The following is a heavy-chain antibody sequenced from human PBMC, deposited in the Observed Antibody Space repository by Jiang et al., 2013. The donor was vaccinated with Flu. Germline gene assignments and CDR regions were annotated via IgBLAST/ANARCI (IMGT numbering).Heavy chain of an antibody. CDR3: ARDGHGGSDY. CDR1: GGSVSSGSYY. CDR2: IYYSGST. D-gene: IGHD4-23*01. Sequence: SLTCTVSGGSVSSGSYYWSWIRQPPGKGLEWIGYIYYSGSTNYNPSLKSRVTISVDTSKNQFSLKLSSVTAADTAVYYCARDGHGGSDYWGQGTLVTVSS. V-gene: IGHV4-61*01. J-gene: IGHJ4*02.